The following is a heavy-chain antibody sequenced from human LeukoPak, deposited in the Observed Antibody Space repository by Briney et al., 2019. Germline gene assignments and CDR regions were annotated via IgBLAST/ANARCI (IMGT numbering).Heavy chain of an antibody. Sequence: ASVKVSCKASGYTFTSYGISWVRQAPGQGLEWMGWISAYNGNTNYAHKFQGRVTMTRDTSISTAYMELSRLRSDDTAVYYCAKRQLRNDNYYYYYGMDVWGQGTTVTVSS. D-gene: IGHD1-1*01. J-gene: IGHJ6*02. CDR2: ISAYNGNT. CDR1: GYTFTSYG. CDR3: AKRQLRNDNYYYYYGMDV. V-gene: IGHV1-18*01.